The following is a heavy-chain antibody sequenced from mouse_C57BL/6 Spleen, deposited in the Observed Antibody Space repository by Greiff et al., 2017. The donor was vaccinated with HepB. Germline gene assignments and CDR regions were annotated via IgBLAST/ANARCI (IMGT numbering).Heavy chain of an antibody. CDR1: GYTFTSYW. CDR2: IDPSDSYT. D-gene: IGHD2-4*01. J-gene: IGHJ4*01. V-gene: IGHV1-50*01. Sequence: QVHVKQPGAELVKPGASVKLSCKASGYTFTSYWMQWVKQRPGQGLEWIGEIDPSDSYTNYNQKFKGKATLTVDTSSSTAYMQLSSLTSEDSAVYYCARRGIYYDFYYAMDYWGQGTSVTVSS. CDR3: ARRGIYYDFYYAMDY.